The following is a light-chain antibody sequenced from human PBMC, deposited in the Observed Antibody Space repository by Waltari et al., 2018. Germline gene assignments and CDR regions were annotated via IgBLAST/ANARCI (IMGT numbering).Light chain of an antibody. J-gene: IGLJ1*01. Sequence: QSALTQPASVSGSPGQSITISCTGTSSDVGGFNYVSWYQQHPGKAPKLMIYEVSNRPSGVSSRFSGSKSGNTASLTISALQAEDESDYYCSSYTRSSVYVFGTGTKVTVL. CDR1: SSDVGGFNY. CDR3: SSYTRSSVYV. CDR2: EVS. V-gene: IGLV2-14*01.